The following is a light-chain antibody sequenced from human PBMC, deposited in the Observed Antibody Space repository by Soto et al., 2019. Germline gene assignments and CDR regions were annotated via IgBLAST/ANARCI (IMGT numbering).Light chain of an antibody. Sequence: QSALTQPPSVSDAPSQRVTISCSGSSSNIGYNAGNCYQQLPGKAPKLLIYYDDLLPSGVSDRFSGYKSGTSASLALSGLQSEDVADYCCAASAASLNVMVFGGGTKLTVL. J-gene: IGLJ3*02. CDR3: AASAASLNVMV. CDR2: YDD. V-gene: IGLV1-36*01. CDR1: SSNIGYNA.